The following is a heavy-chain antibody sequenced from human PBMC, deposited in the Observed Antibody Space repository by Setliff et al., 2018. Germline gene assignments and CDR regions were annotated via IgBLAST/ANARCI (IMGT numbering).Heavy chain of an antibody. CDR2: ITDSGRTT. CDR3: ARRGGTAGARAFDI. J-gene: IGHJ3*02. V-gene: IGHV3-23*01. CDR1: GFTISSSA. Sequence: LGGSLRLSCAASGFTISSSAMSWVRQAPGKGLEWVSAITDSGRTTYYGPSLRGRFTISRDNSRNTLYLQMNSLRAEDAAIYYCARRGGTAGARAFDIWGQGTMVTVSS. D-gene: IGHD2-8*02.